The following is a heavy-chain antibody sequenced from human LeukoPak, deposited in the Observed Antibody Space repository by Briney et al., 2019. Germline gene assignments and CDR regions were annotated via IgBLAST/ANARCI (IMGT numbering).Heavy chain of an antibody. J-gene: IGHJ6*02. CDR3: ARGDIVVVPAAKDGMDV. Sequence: PGGSLRLSCAASGFTFSSYSMDWVRQAPGKGLEWVSSISSSSSYIYYADSVKGRFTISRDNAKNSLYLQMNSLRAEDTAVYYCARGDIVVVPAAKDGMDVWGQGTTVTVSS. CDR2: ISSSSSYI. CDR1: GFTFSSYS. D-gene: IGHD2-2*01. V-gene: IGHV3-21*01.